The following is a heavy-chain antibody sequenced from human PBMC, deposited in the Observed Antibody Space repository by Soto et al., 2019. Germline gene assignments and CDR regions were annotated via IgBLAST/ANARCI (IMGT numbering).Heavy chain of an antibody. CDR1: GHTFTGYY. Sequence: QVQPVQSGAEVKKPGASVKISCKASGHTFTGYYIHWVRQSPGQGLEWMGWINHNSGGTDYGQKFQGRVTMTRDTSISTVYMELTRLRSADTAMYYCARGKAIAAEIYNWFDPWGQGTLVTVSS. J-gene: IGHJ5*02. V-gene: IGHV1-2*02. D-gene: IGHD2-15*01. CDR3: ARGKAIAAEIYNWFDP. CDR2: INHNSGGT.